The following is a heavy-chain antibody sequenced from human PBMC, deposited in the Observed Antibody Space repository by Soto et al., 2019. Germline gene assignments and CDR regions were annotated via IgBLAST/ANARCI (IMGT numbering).Heavy chain of an antibody. CDR2: IHSGGST. CDR1: GFTVSSNY. CDR3: AKGIIARVSAADY. Sequence: EVRLVESGGGLVQPGGSLRLSCAASGFTVSSNYMTWVRQAPGKGLGWVSVIHSGGSTYYADSVKGRFTISRDNSKNTLYLQINSLTAEDTAMYYCAKGIIARVSAADYWGQGTLVTVSS. J-gene: IGHJ4*02. D-gene: IGHD6-13*01. V-gene: IGHV3-66*01.